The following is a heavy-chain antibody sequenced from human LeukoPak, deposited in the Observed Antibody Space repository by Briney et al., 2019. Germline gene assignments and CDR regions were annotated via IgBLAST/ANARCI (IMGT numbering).Heavy chain of an antibody. J-gene: IGHJ4*02. V-gene: IGHV3-23*01. CDR2: ISGSGGST. Sequence: QTGGSLRLSCAASGFTFSSYAMSWVRQAPGKGLEWVSAISGSGGSTYYADSVKGRFTISRDNARNTLYLQMNSLRADDTAVYYCTRDFLHGGVWGQGTLVTVSS. CDR1: GFTFSSYA. D-gene: IGHD3-10*01. CDR3: TRDFLHGGV.